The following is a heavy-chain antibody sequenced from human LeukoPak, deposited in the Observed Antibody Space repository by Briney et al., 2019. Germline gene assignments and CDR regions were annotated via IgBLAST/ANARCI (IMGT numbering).Heavy chain of an antibody. CDR2: IIPIFGRA. D-gene: IGHD5-24*01. J-gene: IGHJ4*02. CDR1: GGTFSSYA. CDR3: ARVQRWLQFGYFDY. Sequence: ASVTVSCKASGGTFSSYAISWVRQAPGQGLEWMGGIIPIFGRANYAQKFQGRVTITADESTSTAYMELSSLRSEDTAVYYCARVQRWLQFGYFDYWGQGTLVTVSS. V-gene: IGHV1-69*13.